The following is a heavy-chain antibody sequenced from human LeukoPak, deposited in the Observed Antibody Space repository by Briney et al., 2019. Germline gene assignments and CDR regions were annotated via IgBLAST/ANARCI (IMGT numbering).Heavy chain of an antibody. CDR1: GLSFSTYE. CDR3: ARGRGMEAATYAMDV. CDR2: ISGSGSTI. J-gene: IGHJ6*02. Sequence: GGSLRLSCAASGLSFSTYEMNWVRQAPGKGLEWVSYISGSGSTIFYADSVKGRFTMSRDNAKNSLSLQMNSLRAEDTAVYYCARGRGMEAATYAMDVWAKGPRSPSP. D-gene: IGHD3-16*01. V-gene: IGHV3-48*03.